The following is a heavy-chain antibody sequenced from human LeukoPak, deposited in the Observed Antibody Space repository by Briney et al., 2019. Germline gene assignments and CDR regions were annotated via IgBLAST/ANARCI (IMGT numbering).Heavy chain of an antibody. CDR1: GFTFDDYA. J-gene: IGHJ4*02. D-gene: IGHD6-19*01. CDR2: ISWNSGSI. Sequence: GRSLRLSCAASGFTFDDYAMHWVRQTPGKGLEWVSGISWNSGSIGYADSVKGRFTISSDNAKNSLYLQMNSLRAEDTALYYCAKMMGVAVAGFFDYWGQGTLVTVSS. V-gene: IGHV3-9*01. CDR3: AKMMGVAVAGFFDY.